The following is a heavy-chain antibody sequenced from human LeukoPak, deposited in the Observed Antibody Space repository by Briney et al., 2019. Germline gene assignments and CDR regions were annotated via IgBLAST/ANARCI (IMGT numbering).Heavy chain of an antibody. V-gene: IGHV4-59*01. CDR3: ARGPYYDSSGGIDT. CDR2: IYYSGST. D-gene: IGHD3-22*01. J-gene: IGHJ3*02. Sequence: SETLSLTCTVPGDSISSYYWSWVRQPPGKGVEWVGYIYYSGSTNYTPSLKSRVTISVDTSKNQFSLKLSSVTAADTAVYYCARGPYYDSSGGIDTWGQGTMVTVSS. CDR1: GDSISSYY.